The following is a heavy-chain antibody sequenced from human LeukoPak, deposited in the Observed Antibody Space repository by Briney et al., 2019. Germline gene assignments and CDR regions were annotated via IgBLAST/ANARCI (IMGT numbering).Heavy chain of an antibody. V-gene: IGHV3-15*01. CDR3: TTDPLSSVVTPGIFDY. J-gene: IGHJ4*02. CDR2: IKSKTDGGTT. D-gene: IGHD4-23*01. Sequence: PGGSLRLSCAASGFTFSNAWMSWVRQAPGKGLEWVGRIKSKTDGGTTDYAAPVKGRFTISRDDSKNTLYLQMNNLKTEDTAVYYCTTDPLSSVVTPGIFDYWGQGTLVTVSS. CDR1: GFTFSNAW.